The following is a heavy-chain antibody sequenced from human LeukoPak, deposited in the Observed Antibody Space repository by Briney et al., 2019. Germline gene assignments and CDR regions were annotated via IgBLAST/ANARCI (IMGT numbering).Heavy chain of an antibody. CDR2: ISAYNGNT. D-gene: IGHD6-13*01. V-gene: IGHV1-18*01. CDR1: GYTFTSYG. J-gene: IGHJ4*02. CDR3: ARDQEYSSSLDPPFDY. Sequence: ASVKVSCKASGYTFTSYGISWVRQAPGQGLEWMGWISAYNGNTNYAQKLQGRVTMTTDTSTSTAYMELRSLRSDDTAVYYCARDQEYSSSLDPPFDYWGQGTLVTVSS.